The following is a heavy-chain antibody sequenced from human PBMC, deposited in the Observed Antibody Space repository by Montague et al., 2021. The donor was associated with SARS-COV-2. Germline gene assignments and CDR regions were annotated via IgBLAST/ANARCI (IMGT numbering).Heavy chain of an antibody. Sequence: SETLSLTCAVYGGSFSGYYWSWIRQPPGKGLEWIGEINHSGSTNYNPSLKSRVTISVDTSKNQFSLKLSSVIAADTAVYCCARGSSILWWWPFDYWGQGTLVTVSS. D-gene: IGHD2-21*01. CDR3: ARGSSILWWWPFDY. V-gene: IGHV4-34*01. CDR1: GGSFSGYY. J-gene: IGHJ4*02. CDR2: INHSGST.